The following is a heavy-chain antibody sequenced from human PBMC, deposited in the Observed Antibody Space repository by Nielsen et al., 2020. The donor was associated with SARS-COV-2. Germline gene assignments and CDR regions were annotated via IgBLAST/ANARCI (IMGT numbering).Heavy chain of an antibody. D-gene: IGHD6-19*01. CDR2: IKEDGSEK. V-gene: IGHV3-7*03. J-gene: IGHJ4*02. Sequence: GGSLRLSCAASGFTFSSYWMNWVRRAPGKGLEWVANIKEDGSEKYHVDSVKGRFTISRDNAKNSLYLHMNSLRAEDTAVYYCARGHSSAWYYSDYWGQGTLVTVSS. CDR1: GFTFSSYW. CDR3: ARGHSSAWYYSDY.